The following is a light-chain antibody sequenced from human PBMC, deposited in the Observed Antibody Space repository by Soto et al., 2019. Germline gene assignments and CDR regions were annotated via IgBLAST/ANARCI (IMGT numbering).Light chain of an antibody. J-gene: IGLJ1*01. CDR3: QSHDSSLSAYV. CDR2: GNS. V-gene: IGLV1-40*01. CDR1: SSNIGAGYD. Sequence: QSMLTQPASVPRAPGQRVTISCTGSSSNIGAGYDVHWYQQLPGTAPKLLIYGNSNRPSGVPDRFSGSKSGTSASLAITGLQAEDEADFYCQSHDSSLSAYVFGTGTKVTVL.